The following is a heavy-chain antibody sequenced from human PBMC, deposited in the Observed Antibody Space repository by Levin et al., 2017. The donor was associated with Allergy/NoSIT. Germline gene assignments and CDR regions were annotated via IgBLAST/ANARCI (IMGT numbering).Heavy chain of an antibody. V-gene: IGHV4-34*01. CDR1: GGSFSGYY. CDR2: INHSGST. J-gene: IGHJ4*02. Sequence: SETLSLTCAVYGGSFSGYYWSWIRQPPGKGLEWIGEINHSGSTNYNPSLKSRVTISVDTSKNQFSLKLSSVTAADTAVYYCARGLGFLWRAGYFDYWGQGTLVTVSS. CDR3: ARGLGFLWRAGYFDY. D-gene: IGHD3-3*01.